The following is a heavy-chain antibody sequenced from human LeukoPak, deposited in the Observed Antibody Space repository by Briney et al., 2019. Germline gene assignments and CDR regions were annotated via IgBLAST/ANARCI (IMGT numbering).Heavy chain of an antibody. CDR3: ARDALYYDFWSGYQYYFDY. Sequence: ASVKVSCKASGYTFTSYGISWVRQAPGQGLEWMGWISAYNGNTNYAQKLQGRVTVTTDTSTSTAYMELRSLRSDDTAVYYCARDALYYDFWSGYQYYFDYWGQGTLVTVSS. CDR2: ISAYNGNT. V-gene: IGHV1-18*01. CDR1: GYTFTSYG. D-gene: IGHD3-3*01. J-gene: IGHJ4*02.